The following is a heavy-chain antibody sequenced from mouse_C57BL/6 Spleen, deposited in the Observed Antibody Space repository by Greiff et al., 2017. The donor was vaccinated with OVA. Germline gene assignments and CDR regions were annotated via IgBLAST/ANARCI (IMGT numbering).Heavy chain of an antibody. V-gene: IGHV1-80*01. Sequence: VQLQQSGAELVMPGASVKISCKASGYAFSSYWMNWVKQRPGKGLEWIGQIYPGDGDTNYNGKFKGKATLTADKSSSTAYMQLSSLTSEDSAVYFCAILTTVVATRDYWGQGTTLTVSS. D-gene: IGHD1-1*01. J-gene: IGHJ2*01. CDR1: GYAFSSYW. CDR3: AILTTVVATRDY. CDR2: IYPGDGDT.